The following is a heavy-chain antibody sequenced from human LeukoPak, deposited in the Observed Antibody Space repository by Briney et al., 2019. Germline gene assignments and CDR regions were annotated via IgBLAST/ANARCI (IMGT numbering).Heavy chain of an antibody. CDR1: GGSISSGSYY. Sequence: SETLSLTCTVSGGSISSGSYYWSWIRQPAGKGLEWIGRIYTSGSTNYNPSLKSRVTISVDTSKNQFSLKLSSVTAADTAVYYCARARILGYCSGGSCYSLDYWGQGTLVSVSS. CDR2: IYTSGST. D-gene: IGHD2-15*01. V-gene: IGHV4-61*02. CDR3: ARARILGYCSGGSCYSLDY. J-gene: IGHJ4*02.